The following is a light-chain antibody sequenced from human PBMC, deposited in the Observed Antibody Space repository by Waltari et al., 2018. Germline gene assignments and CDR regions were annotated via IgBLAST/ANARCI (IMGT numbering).Light chain of an antibody. Sequence: QSALTQPASVSGSPGQSITISCTGTSSDVGGYNYVSWYQHHPGQAPKLMIYEVSNRPSGVSSRFSGSKSANTASLTISGLQAEDEADYYCSSYTTSTTVVFGGGTKLTVL. CDR3: SSYTTSTTVV. J-gene: IGLJ2*01. CDR1: SSDVGGYNY. V-gene: IGLV2-14*01. CDR2: EVS.